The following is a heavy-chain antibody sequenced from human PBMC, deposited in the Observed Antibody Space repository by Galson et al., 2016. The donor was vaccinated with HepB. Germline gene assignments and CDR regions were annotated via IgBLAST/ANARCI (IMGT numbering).Heavy chain of an antibody. CDR1: GFTFSSHV. D-gene: IGHD2-2*02. V-gene: IGHV3-23*01. Sequence: SLRLSCAASGFTFSSHVMTWVRQVPGKGLEWVSSITGRSDTYSSDSRFIISRDNSRNTLYLQMSSLSAEDTAVYSCARGAIGRVEGPDSWGQGTLVTVSS. J-gene: IGHJ5*01. CDR2: ITGRSDT. CDR3: ARGAIGRVEGPDS.